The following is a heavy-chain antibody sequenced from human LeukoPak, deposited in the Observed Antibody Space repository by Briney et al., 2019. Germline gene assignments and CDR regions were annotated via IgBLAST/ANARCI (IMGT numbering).Heavy chain of an antibody. J-gene: IGHJ3*01. D-gene: IGHD3-10*01. CDR3: ARDVLLWFGELFPD. CDR2: ISSSGSTI. Sequence: GGSLRLSCAASGFTFSDYYMSWIRQAPGKGLEWVSYISSSGSTIYYADSVKGRFTISRDNAKNSLYLQMNSLRAEDTAVYYCARDVLLWFGELFPDWGQGTMVTVSS. V-gene: IGHV3-11*01. CDR1: GFTFSDYY.